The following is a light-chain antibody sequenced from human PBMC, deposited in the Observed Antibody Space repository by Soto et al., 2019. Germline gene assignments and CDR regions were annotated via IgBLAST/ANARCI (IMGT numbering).Light chain of an antibody. CDR1: QSVSSN. CDR3: QQYGSSGT. V-gene: IGKV3-20*01. J-gene: IGKJ1*01. CDR2: GAS. Sequence: IVMTRSPATRSVARLEVAARCCRASQSVSSNLAWYQQKPGQAPRLLIYGASNRATGIPDRFSGSGSGTDFTLTISRLEPEDFAVYYCQQYGSSGTFGQGTKVDIK.